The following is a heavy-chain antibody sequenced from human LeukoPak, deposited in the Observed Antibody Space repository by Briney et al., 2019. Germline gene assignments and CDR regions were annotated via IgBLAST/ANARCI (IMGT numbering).Heavy chain of an antibody. CDR3: ARGRKVGALLLDAFDI. CDR2: ISSSSSYI. V-gene: IGHV3-21*01. D-gene: IGHD1-26*01. J-gene: IGHJ3*02. Sequence: GGSLRLSCGASGFXFSSYSINWVRQAPGKGLEWLSSISSSSSYIYYADSVKGRFTISRDNAKNSLYLQMNSLRAEDTAVYYCARGRKVGALLLDAFDIWGQGTMVTVSS. CDR1: GFXFSSYS.